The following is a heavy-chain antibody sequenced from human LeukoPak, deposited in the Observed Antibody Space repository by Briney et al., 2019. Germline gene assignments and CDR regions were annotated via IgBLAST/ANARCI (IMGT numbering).Heavy chain of an antibody. CDR2: INPNSGGT. V-gene: IGHV1-2*02. CDR3: ARDRYYDILTGPGQDLDY. D-gene: IGHD3-9*01. Sequence: ASVKVSCKASGYTFTGYYMHWVRQAPGQGLEWMGWINPNSGGTNYAQKFQGRVTMTRDTSISTAYMELSRLRSDDTAVYYCARDRYYDILTGPGQDLDYWGQGTLVTVSS. J-gene: IGHJ4*02. CDR1: GYTFTGYY.